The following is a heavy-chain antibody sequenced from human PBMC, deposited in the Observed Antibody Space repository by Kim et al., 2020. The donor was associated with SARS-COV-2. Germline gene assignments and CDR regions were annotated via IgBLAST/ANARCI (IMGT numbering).Heavy chain of an antibody. D-gene: IGHD1-26*01. J-gene: IGHJ6*02. CDR3: ARARSGSFLHYGMDV. CDR1: GFTFSSYN. V-gene: IGHV3-21*01. Sequence: GGSLRLSCAGSGFTFSSYNMHWVRQAPGKGLEWVSSISGRNSYIYYGDSVKGRFTISRDNANNSLYLQMNSLGAEDTAVYYCARARSGSFLHYGMDVWGQGTTVTVSS. CDR2: ISGRNSYI.